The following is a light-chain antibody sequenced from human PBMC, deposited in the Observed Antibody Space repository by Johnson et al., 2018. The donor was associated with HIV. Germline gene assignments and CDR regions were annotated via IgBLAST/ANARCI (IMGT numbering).Light chain of an antibody. CDR3: GTWDSCLSAYV. J-gene: IGLJ1*01. V-gene: IGLV1-51*01. Sequence: QLVLTQPPSVSAAPGQKITVSCSGSSSNIGNNYVSWYQQLPGTAPKLLIYDTNKRPSGIPDRFSGSKSGTSANLDLTGLQTGDEADYYCGTWDSCLSAYVFGTVTKVTVL. CDR1: SSNIGNNY. CDR2: DTN.